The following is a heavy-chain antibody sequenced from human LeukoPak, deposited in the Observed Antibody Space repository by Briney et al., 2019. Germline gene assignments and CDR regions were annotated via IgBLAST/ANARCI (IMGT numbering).Heavy chain of an antibody. CDR1: GFTFSDYD. CDR2: IWYDGSNK. D-gene: IGHD2-2*01. CDR3: ARKYCSTTSCLFDN. Sequence: TGGSLKLSCAASGFTFSDYDMHWVRQTPGKGLEWVAVIWYDGSNKYYGDSVKGRFTISRDNSKNTLYLQMDSLRAEDTAVYYCARKYCSTTSCLFDNWGQGTLVTVSS. J-gene: IGHJ4*02. V-gene: IGHV3-33*01.